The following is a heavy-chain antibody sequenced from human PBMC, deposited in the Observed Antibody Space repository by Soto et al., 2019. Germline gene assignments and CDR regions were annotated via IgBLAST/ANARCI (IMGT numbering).Heavy chain of an antibody. V-gene: IGHV4-34*01. D-gene: IGHD5-18*01. J-gene: IGHJ6*02. Sequence: SETLSLTCAVYGGSFSGYYWSWIRQPPGKGLEWIGEINHSGSTNYNPSLKSRVTISVDTSKNQFSLKLSSVTAADTAVYYCARGHYPEKTAMVQNYYYYGMDVWGQGTTVTVSS. CDR3: ARGHYPEKTAMVQNYYYYGMDV. CDR2: INHSGST. CDR1: GGSFSGYY.